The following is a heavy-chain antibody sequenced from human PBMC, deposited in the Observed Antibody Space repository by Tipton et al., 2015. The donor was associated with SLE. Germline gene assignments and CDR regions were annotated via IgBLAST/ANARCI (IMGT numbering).Heavy chain of an antibody. CDR3: ARAVIVLMVYAIPYFDY. D-gene: IGHD2-8*01. J-gene: IGHJ4*02. CDR2: IYYSGST. V-gene: IGHV4-31*03. Sequence: TLSLTCTVSGGSISSGGYYWSWIRQHPGKGLEWIGYIYYSGSTNYNPSLKSRVTISVDTSKNQFSLKLSSVTAADTAVYFCARAVIVLMVYAIPYFDYWGQGTLVTVSS. CDR1: GGSISSGGYY.